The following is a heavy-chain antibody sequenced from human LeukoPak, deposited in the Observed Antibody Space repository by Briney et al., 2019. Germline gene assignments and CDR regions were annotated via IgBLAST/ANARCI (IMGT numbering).Heavy chain of an antibody. J-gene: IGHJ5*02. D-gene: IGHD4-4*01. Sequence: ASVKVSCKASGYTFTSYGISWVRQAPGQGLEWMGWIGAYNGNTNYAQKFQGTVTMTTDASTSTSYMELRSLRSDDTAVYYCARAGSNSNYPSEIRFDPWGQGTLATVSS. CDR1: GYTFTSYG. V-gene: IGHV1-18*01. CDR3: ARAGSNSNYPSEIRFDP. CDR2: IGAYNGNT.